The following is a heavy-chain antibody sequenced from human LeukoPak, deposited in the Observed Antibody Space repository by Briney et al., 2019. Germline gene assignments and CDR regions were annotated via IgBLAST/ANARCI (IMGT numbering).Heavy chain of an antibody. V-gene: IGHV3-23*01. J-gene: IGHJ3*02. CDR3: AKDGRGGVPRAFDI. Sequence: PGGSLRLSCAASGFTFSSYAMTWVRQAPGKGQEWVSSISINSGGTSYADSVKGRFTISRDNSKNTLYLQMNSLRAEDTAVYYCAKDGRGGVPRAFDIWGQGTMVTVSS. CDR1: GFTFSSYA. CDR2: ISINSGGT. D-gene: IGHD2-15*01.